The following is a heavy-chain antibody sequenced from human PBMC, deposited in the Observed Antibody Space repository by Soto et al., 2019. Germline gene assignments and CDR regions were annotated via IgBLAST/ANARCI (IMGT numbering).Heavy chain of an antibody. CDR2: IYHSGST. Sequence: PSETLSLTCAVSGGSISSSNWWSWVRQPPGKGLEWIGEIYHSGSTNYNPSLKSRVTISVDKSKNQFSLKLSSVTAADTAVYYCAGSRANYDILSGIPEYFQHWGQSTLVTVSS. CDR1: GGSISSSNW. D-gene: IGHD3-9*01. V-gene: IGHV4-4*02. J-gene: IGHJ1*01. CDR3: AGSRANYDILSGIPEYFQH.